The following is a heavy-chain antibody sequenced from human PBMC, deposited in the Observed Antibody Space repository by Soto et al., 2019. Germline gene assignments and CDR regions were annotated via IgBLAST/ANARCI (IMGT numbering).Heavy chain of an antibody. V-gene: IGHV4-30-4*01. J-gene: IGHJ4*02. CDR1: GGSIRSGDYY. CDR3: ATMLYDGASSPYDY. CDR2: IYYSGST. Sequence: QVQLQESGPGLVKPSQTLSLTCTVSGGSIRSGDYYWTWIRQPPGKGLEWIGYIYYSGSTYYNPSLESRLTISMDTSKNHFSLKLSSVTAADTAVYYCATMLYDGASSPYDYWGPGTLVTVSS. D-gene: IGHD2-8*01.